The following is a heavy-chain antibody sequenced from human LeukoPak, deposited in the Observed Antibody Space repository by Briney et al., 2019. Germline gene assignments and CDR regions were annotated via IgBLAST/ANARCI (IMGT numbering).Heavy chain of an antibody. J-gene: IGHJ4*02. V-gene: IGHV3-23*01. CDR1: GFTFSSYA. D-gene: IGHD4-23*01. Sequence: GGSLRLSCAASGFTFSSYAMSWVRQAPGEGLEWVSAISGSGGSTYYADSVKGRFTISRDNSKNTLYLQMNSLRAEDTAVYYCAKRMGRWRARGIDYWGQGTLVTVSS. CDR3: AKRMGRWRARGIDY. CDR2: ISGSGGST.